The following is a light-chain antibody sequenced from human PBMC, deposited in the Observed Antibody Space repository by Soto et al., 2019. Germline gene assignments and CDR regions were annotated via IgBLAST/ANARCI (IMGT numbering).Light chain of an antibody. V-gene: IGKV1-5*03. Sequence: DIQMTQSTSTLSGSVGDRVTITCRASQTIRSWLAWYQQKPGKAPKLLIYKASTLKSGVPSRFSGSGSGTEFTLTISSLQPDDFATYYCQHYNSYSEAFGQGTKVDIK. CDR3: QHYNSYSEA. J-gene: IGKJ1*01. CDR1: QTIRSW. CDR2: KAS.